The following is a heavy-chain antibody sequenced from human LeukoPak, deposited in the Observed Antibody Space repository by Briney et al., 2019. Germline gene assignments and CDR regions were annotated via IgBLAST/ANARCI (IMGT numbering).Heavy chain of an antibody. CDR2: IYYSGST. V-gene: IGHV4-59*01. CDR3: ASRGDTTVTTPRDNWFDP. D-gene: IGHD4-17*01. J-gene: IGHJ5*02. CDR1: GGSITTYL. Sequence: NSSQTLSLTCPVAGGSITTYLSSWIRQPPGKGLEWIGYIYYSGSTNYNASVKSRVTISVDTSKNQFSLKLSSVTAADTAVYYGASRGDTTVTTPRDNWFDPWAREPWSPSPQ.